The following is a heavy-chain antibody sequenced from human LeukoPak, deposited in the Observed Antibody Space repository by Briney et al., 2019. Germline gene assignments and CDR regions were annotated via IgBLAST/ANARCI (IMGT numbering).Heavy chain of an antibody. V-gene: IGHV4-39*01. CDR1: GGSISSRNYY. J-gene: IGHJ2*01. CDR3: ASYYDSGGYYYATDYYFDP. CDR2: IYYSGST. Sequence: SETLNLTCTVSGGSISSRNYYWGWIRQPPGKGLEWVGSIYYSGSTYYNPSLKSRFTISVDTSKNQFSLKLSSVTAADTAVYFCASYYDSGGYYYATDYYFDPRGRGTMATVSS. D-gene: IGHD3-22*01.